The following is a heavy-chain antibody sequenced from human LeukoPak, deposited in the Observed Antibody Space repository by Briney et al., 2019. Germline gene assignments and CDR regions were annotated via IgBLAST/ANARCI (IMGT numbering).Heavy chain of an antibody. D-gene: IGHD5-18*01. CDR2: IESDENKT. V-gene: IGHV3-74*01. CDR1: GFPFSTYW. CDR3: ARGGRGYNYGLFDY. Sequence: QPGGSLRLSCAASGFPFSTYWMHWVRQAPGKGLEGISRIESDENKTAYADSVKGRFTISRDNAKNTLSLHMNSLRAEDTAVYYCARGGRGYNYGLFDYCGQGTLVTVSS. J-gene: IGHJ4*02.